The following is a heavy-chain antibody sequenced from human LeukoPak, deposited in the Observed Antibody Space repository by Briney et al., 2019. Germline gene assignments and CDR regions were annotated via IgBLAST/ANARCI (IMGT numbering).Heavy chain of an antibody. CDR2: MNPSGST. CDR1: GGSFSGYY. J-gene: IGHJ6*03. CDR3: ARGRQDVTMIVVVMTAVSYYLDV. V-gene: IGHV4-34*01. D-gene: IGHD3-22*01. Sequence: SETLSLTCAVYGGSFSGYYWTWIRRPPEKGLEWIGEMNPSGSTNYNPSLKSRVTISVDTSKNQFSLEFSSVTAADTAVYYCARGRQDVTMIVVVMTAVSYYLDVWGKGTTVTVS.